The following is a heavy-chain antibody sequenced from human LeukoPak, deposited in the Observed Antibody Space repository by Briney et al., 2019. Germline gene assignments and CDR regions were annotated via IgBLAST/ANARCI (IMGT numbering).Heavy chain of an antibody. CDR2: IYTSGST. CDR3: ARRRNRGNWFDP. J-gene: IGHJ5*02. D-gene: IGHD3-16*01. CDR1: GGSISSYY. Sequence: SETLSLTCTVSGGSISSYYWSWIRQPPGKGLEWIGYIYTSGSTNYNPSLKSRVTISVDTSKNQFSLKLSSVTAADTAVYYCARRRNRGNWFDPWGQGTLVTVSS. V-gene: IGHV4-4*09.